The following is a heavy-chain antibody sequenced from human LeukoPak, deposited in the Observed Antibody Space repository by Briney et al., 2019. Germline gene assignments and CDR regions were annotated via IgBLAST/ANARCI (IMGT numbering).Heavy chain of an antibody. Sequence: SGGSLRLSCAASGFTFSSYAMSWVRQAPGKGLEWVSAISGSGGSTYYADSVKGRFTISRDNSKNTLYLQMNSLRAEDTAVYYCAKDQLKQLLGSDYWSQGTLVTVSS. D-gene: IGHD6-6*01. CDR2: ISGSGGST. CDR1: GFTFSSYA. J-gene: IGHJ4*02. CDR3: AKDQLKQLLGSDY. V-gene: IGHV3-23*01.